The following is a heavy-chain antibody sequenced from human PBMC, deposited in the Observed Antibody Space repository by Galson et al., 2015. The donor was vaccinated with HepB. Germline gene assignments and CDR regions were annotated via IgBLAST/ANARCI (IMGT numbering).Heavy chain of an antibody. D-gene: IGHD6-19*01. CDR1: GFTFSSYS. CDR3: SRDTSGYSSGWYYYYYGMDV. Sequence: SLRLSCAAYGFTFSSYSMNWVRQAPGKGLEWVSSISSSSSYIYYADSVKGRFPISRDNANNSLYLQMNILRAEDTAVYYCSRDTSGYSSGWYYYYYGMDVWGQGTTVTVSS. CDR2: ISSSSSYI. V-gene: IGHV3-21*01. J-gene: IGHJ6*02.